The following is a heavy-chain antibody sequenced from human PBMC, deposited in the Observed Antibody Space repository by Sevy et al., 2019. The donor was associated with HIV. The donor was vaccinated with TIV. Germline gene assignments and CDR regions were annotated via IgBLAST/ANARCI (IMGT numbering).Heavy chain of an antibody. CDR1: GNSLSSDDYY. CDR2: FFHSDSP. V-gene: IGHV4-30-4*08. D-gene: IGHD5-18*01. Sequence: SETLSLTCSVSGNSLSSDDYYWSWVRQPPGKGLEWIAYFFHSDSPKYRPSLKRRLTISIDTSKNIFSLKVTSVTAADSAVYYCAGSQNVDSAPFDYWGQGTPVTVSS. J-gene: IGHJ4*02. CDR3: AGSQNVDSAPFDY.